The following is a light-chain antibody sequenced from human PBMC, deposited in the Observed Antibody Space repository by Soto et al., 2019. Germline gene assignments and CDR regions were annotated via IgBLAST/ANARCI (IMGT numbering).Light chain of an antibody. CDR1: SSNIGSNF. CDR2: RNN. J-gene: IGLJ3*02. Sequence: QSVLTQPPSASGTPGQRVTISCSGSSSNIGSNFVYWYQQFPGTAPKLLIYRNNQRPSGVPDRFSGSKSGTSASPAISGLPSEDEADYYCAAWDDILSGWVFGGGTKLTVL. CDR3: AAWDDILSGWV. V-gene: IGLV1-47*01.